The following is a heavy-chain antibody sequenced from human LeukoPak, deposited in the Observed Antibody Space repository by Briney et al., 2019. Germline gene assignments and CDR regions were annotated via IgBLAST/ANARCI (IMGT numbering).Heavy chain of an antibody. CDR3: ARGGAAAGNYYYYYGMDV. V-gene: IGHV1-69*04. CDR1: GGTFSSYA. Sequence: GASVKVSCKASGGTFSSYAISWVRQAPGQGLEWMGRIIPIFGIANYAQKFQGRVTITADKSTSTAYVELSSLRSEDTAVYYCARGGAAAGNYYYYYGMDVWGQGTTVTVSS. J-gene: IGHJ6*02. CDR2: IIPIFGIA. D-gene: IGHD6-13*01.